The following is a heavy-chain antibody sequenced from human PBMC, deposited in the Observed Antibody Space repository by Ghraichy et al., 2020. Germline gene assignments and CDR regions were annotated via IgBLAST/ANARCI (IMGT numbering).Heavy chain of an antibody. V-gene: IGHV3-23*01. J-gene: IGHJ4*02. Sequence: LSLTGAASGFTFSSYAMSWVRQAPGKGLEWVSAISGSGANTYYAVSVNGRFTISRDNSKNTLYLQMNSLRAEDTAVYYCAKDRALGGGSCFDYWGQGALVTVSS. CDR1: GFTFSSYA. D-gene: IGHD2-15*01. CDR2: ISGSGANT. CDR3: AKDRALGGGSCFDY.